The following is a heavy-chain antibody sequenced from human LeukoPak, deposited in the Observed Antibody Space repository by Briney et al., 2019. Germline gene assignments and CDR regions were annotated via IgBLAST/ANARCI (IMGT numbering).Heavy chain of an antibody. Sequence: QTGGSLRLSCAASGFTFSSYAMSWVRQAPGKGLEWVSAISGSGGSTYYADSVKGRFTISRDNSKNTLYLQMNSLRAEDTAVYYCAKRGPNYYYYGMDVWGQGTTVTVSS. J-gene: IGHJ6*02. CDR2: ISGSGGST. CDR1: GFTFSSYA. V-gene: IGHV3-23*01. CDR3: AKRGPNYYYYGMDV.